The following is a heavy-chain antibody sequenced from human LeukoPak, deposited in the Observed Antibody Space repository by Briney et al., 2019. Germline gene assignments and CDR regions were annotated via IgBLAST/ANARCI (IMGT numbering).Heavy chain of an antibody. J-gene: IGHJ3*02. Sequence: PGGSLRLSCAASGFTFSSYSMNWVRQAPGKGLEWVSSISSSSSYIYYADSVKGRFTISRDNAKNSLYLQMNSLRAEDTAVYYCARAALGHDGFDIWGQGTMVTVSS. CDR3: ARAALGHDGFDI. V-gene: IGHV3-21*01. CDR2: ISSSSSYI. D-gene: IGHD7-27*01. CDR1: GFTFSSYS.